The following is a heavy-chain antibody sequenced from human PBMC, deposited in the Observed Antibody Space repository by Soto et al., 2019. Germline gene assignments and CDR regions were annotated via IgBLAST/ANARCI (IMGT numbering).Heavy chain of an antibody. CDR3: AKVGSLDI. CDR2: ITHDGYNR. V-gene: IGHV3-30*18. J-gene: IGHJ4*02. CDR1: GFSFSYDG. D-gene: IGHD6-6*01. Sequence: QVQLVESGGSVVQPGGSRRLSCAASGFSFSYDGLHWVRQAPGKGLEWLALITHDGYNRYYADSVKGRFTISRDNSKTPRFLQMTSLKSEDSAVYYWAKVGSLDIWGPGAPVTVSS.